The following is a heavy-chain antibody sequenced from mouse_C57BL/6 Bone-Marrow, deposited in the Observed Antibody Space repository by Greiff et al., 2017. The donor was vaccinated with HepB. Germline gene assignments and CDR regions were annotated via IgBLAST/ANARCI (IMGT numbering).Heavy chain of an antibody. J-gene: IGHJ1*03. Sequence: QVHVKQSGPGLVQPSQSLSITCTVSGFSLTSYGVHWVRQSPGKGLEWLGVIWSGGSTDYNAAFISRLSISKDNSKSQVFFKMNSLQADDTAIYYCARNQGYYGSSYWYFDVWGTGTTVTVSS. CDR1: GFSLTSYG. D-gene: IGHD1-1*01. CDR3: ARNQGYYGSSYWYFDV. CDR2: IWSGGST. V-gene: IGHV2-2*01.